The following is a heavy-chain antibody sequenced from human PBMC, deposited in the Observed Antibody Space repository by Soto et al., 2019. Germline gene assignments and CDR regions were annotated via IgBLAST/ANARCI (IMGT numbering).Heavy chain of an antibody. D-gene: IGHD3-9*01. Sequence: QITLKESGPPLVKPTQTLTLTCTFSGFSLSTSGVGVGWIRQPPGKALEWLALIYWDDDKRYSPSLKSRPTLPKDTYKNQVVLTMTNMDPVDTATYYCAHAFDILAGAPTWGQGTLVTVSS. CDR1: GFSLSTSGVG. CDR3: AHAFDILAGAPT. CDR2: IYWDDDK. J-gene: IGHJ4*02. V-gene: IGHV2-5*02.